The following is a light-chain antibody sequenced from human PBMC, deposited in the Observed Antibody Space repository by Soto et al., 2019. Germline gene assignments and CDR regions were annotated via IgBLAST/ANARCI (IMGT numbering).Light chain of an antibody. CDR1: QSVGGF. J-gene: IGKJ2*01. V-gene: IGKV3-11*01. Sequence: EIVLTQSPATLSLSPGERATLSCRASQSVGGFLAWYQQKSGQAPRLLIYDTSKRATGIPARFSGSGSGTDFTLTISSLEPEDFAIYHCQHRSNWPPMYSFGSGTKLEIK. CDR2: DTS. CDR3: QHRSNWPPMYS.